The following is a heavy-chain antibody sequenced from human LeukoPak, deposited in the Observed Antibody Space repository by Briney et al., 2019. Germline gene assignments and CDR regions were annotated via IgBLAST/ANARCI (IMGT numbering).Heavy chain of an antibody. CDR2: IIPIFGTT. CDR3: ASEGVVVPAAMSPLGY. J-gene: IGHJ4*02. D-gene: IGHD2-2*01. Sequence: SVKVSCKASGGTFSSYAISWVRQAPGQGLEWMGGIIPIFGTTNYAQKFQGRVTITADESTSTAYMELSSLRSEDTAVYYCASEGVVVPAAMSPLGYWGQGTLVTVSS. V-gene: IGHV1-69*13. CDR1: GGTFSSYA.